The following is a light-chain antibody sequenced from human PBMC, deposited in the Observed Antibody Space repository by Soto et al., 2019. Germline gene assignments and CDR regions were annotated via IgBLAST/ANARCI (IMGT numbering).Light chain of an antibody. CDR2: GAS. CDR1: QSVSNN. J-gene: IGKJ1*01. CDR3: QQYNIWPPWT. V-gene: IGKV3-15*01. Sequence: EIGTTQSPATLSVSPGERATLSCRASQSVSNNLAWYQQRPGQAPRLLIYGASTRATGVPARFSGSGSGTDFTLTISSLQSEDFAVYYCQQYNIWPPWTFGQGTKVDIK.